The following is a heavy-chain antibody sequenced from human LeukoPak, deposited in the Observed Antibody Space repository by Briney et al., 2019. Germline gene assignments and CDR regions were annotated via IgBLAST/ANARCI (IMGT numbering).Heavy chain of an antibody. V-gene: IGHV3-23*01. D-gene: IGHD3-10*01. CDR1: GSSFSSYA. CDR3: AKSRYYGSGSYPYYYGMDV. J-gene: IGHJ6*02. CDR2: ISGFGGST. Sequence: GGSLRLSCAASGSSFSSYAMSRVRQAPGKGLEWASTISGFGGSTYYADSVKGRFTISRDNSKNTLYLQMNSLRAEDTAVYYCAKSRYYGSGSYPYYYGMDVWGQGTTVTVSS.